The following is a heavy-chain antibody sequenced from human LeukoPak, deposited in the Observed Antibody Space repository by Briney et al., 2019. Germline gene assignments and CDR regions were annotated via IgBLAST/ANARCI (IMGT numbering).Heavy chain of an antibody. D-gene: IGHD1-7*01. CDR3: ARDPTLTGTTPLDY. V-gene: IGHV4-39*07. CDR2: IYYSGST. CDR1: GGSISSSSYY. J-gene: IGHJ4*02. Sequence: SETLSLACTVSGGSISSSSYYWGWIRQPPGKGLEWFGSIYYSGSTYYNPSLKSRVTISVDTSKNQLSRELSSVTAADTAVYYCARDPTLTGTTPLDYWGQGTLVTVSS.